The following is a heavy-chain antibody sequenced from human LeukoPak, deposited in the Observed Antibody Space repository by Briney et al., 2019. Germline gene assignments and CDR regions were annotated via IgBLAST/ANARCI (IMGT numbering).Heavy chain of an antibody. J-gene: IGHJ4*02. CDR3: ARYVVGASRFYFDY. CDR1: GLTFSGDV. V-gene: IGHV3-23*01. CDR2: IIASGSST. D-gene: IGHD2-15*01. Sequence: PGGSLRLSCAASGLTFSGDVISWVRQAPGKGLQWVSTIIASGSSTYYTDSVKGRFTISRDNSKNTLYLQMNSLRADDTAVYYCARYVVGASRFYFDYWGQGTLVTVSS.